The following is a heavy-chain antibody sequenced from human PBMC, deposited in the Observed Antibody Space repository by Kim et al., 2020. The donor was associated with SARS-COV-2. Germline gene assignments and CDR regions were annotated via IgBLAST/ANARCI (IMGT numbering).Heavy chain of an antibody. J-gene: IGHJ4*02. CDR3: AKVAYSSSWYYFDY. D-gene: IGHD6-13*01. Sequence: ADSVKGRFTIARDNSKNTLYLQMNSLRAEDTAVYYCAKVAYSSSWYYFDYWGQGTLVTVSS. V-gene: IGHV3-23*01.